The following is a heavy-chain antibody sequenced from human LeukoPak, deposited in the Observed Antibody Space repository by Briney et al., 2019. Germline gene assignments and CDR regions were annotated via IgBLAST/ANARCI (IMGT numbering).Heavy chain of an antibody. V-gene: IGHV4-4*09. CDR1: GGSISSYY. J-gene: IGHJ5*02. CDR2: IYTSGST. Sequence: SETLSLTCTVSGGSISSYYWSWIRQPPGKGLEWIGYIYTSGSTNYNPFLKSRVTISVDTSKNQFSLKLSSVTAADTAVYYCARLTYYDFWSGYYPIPNWFDPWGQGTLVTVSS. D-gene: IGHD3-3*01. CDR3: ARLTYYDFWSGYYPIPNWFDP.